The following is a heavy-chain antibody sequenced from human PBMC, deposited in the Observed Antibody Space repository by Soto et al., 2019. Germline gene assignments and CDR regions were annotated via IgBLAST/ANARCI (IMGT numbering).Heavy chain of an antibody. V-gene: IGHV3-7*03. CDR1: GFSLIPYW. CDR2: IKQDGSER. CDR3: ARGGVHYYDNSFDY. D-gene: IGHD3-22*01. Sequence: EVLLVESGGGLVQPGGSLRLSCAASGFSLIPYWMSWVRQTPGKGLEWVANIKQDGSERNYVNSVKGRFTISRDNAKNSVYLEMNSLRAEDTAVYYCARGGVHYYDNSFDYRGQGTLVTASS. J-gene: IGHJ4*02.